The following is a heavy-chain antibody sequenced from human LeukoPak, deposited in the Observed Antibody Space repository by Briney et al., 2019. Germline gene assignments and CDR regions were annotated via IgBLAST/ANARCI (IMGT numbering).Heavy chain of an antibody. CDR1: GGSFSGYY. D-gene: IGHD3-3*01. J-gene: IGHJ4*02. CDR2: INHSGST. CDR3: ARDQTIFGVVSTPYSDY. V-gene: IGHV4-34*01. Sequence: SETLSLTCAVYGGSFSGYYWSWIRQPPGKGLEWIGEINHSGSTNYNPSLKSRVTISVDTSKNQFSLKLSSVTAADTAVYYCARDQTIFGVVSTPYSDYWGQGTLVTVSS.